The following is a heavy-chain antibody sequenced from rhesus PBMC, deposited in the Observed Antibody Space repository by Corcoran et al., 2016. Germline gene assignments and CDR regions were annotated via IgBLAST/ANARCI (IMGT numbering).Heavy chain of an antibody. CDR1: GGSISSGYYY. CDR3: ARKSGSYYYRYYFDY. V-gene: IGHV4S12*01. D-gene: IGHD3-16*01. J-gene: IGHJ4*01. CDR2: IYINSDRT. Sequence: QVQLQESGPGVVKPSETLSLTCAVSGGSISSGYYYWSWIRQPPGKGLEWIGGIYINSDRTNYTPSLKSRVTISNDPSKNQFSLKLSSVPAADTAVYYCARKSGSYYYRYYFDYWGQGVLVTVSS.